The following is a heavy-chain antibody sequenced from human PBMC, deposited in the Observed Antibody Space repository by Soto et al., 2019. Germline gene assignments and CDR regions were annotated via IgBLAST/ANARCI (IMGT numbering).Heavy chain of an antibody. CDR1: GYSFTTYW. D-gene: IGHD5-12*01. V-gene: IGHV5-10-1*01. CDR3: GRVRVDKAEGWFDP. CDR2: IDPSDSYA. J-gene: IGHJ5*02. Sequence: GESLKISCKGSGYSFTTYWITWVRQVPGKGLEWMGRIDPSDSYANYSPSFQGHVTMSADKSISTAYLQWSSLKASDTAMYYCGRVRVDKAEGWFDPWGQGTLVT.